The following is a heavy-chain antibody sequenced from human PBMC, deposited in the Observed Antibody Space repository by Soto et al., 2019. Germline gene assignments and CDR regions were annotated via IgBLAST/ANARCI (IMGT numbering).Heavy chain of an antibody. V-gene: IGHV4-61*01. D-gene: IGHD6-19*01. J-gene: IGHJ4*02. CDR3: ARESRSGWYDY. CDR1: GGSVSSCSYY. CDR2: IYYSGST. Sequence: SDTLSLTCTVSGGSVSSCSYYWSWIRQPPGKGLEWIGYIYYSGSTNYNPSLKSRVTISVDTSKNQFSLKLSSVTAADTAVYYCARESRSGWYDYWGQGTLVTVSS.